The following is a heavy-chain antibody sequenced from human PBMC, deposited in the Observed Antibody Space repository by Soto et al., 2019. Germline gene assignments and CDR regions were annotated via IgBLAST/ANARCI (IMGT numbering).Heavy chain of an antibody. J-gene: IGHJ6*02. CDR2: ISSSSTI. Sequence: GGSLRLSCAASGFTFSSYSMNWVRQAPGKGLEWVSYISSSSTIKYADSVKGRFTISRDNAKNSLYLQMNSLRDEDTAVYYCASGIVVAGGYWGQGTTVTVSS. V-gene: IGHV3-48*02. D-gene: IGHD6-19*01. CDR3: ASGIVVAGGY. CDR1: GFTFSSYS.